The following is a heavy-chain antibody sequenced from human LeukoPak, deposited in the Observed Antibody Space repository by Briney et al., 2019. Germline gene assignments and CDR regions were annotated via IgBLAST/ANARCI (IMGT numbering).Heavy chain of an antibody. Sequence: PRGALRLSCAASEFTFNSDLMSWVRQAPGEGREWVANIEQDGSEKYYVDSVKGRFTISRDKAKNSLYLQMNTLRAEDTAVYYCAREYSSGWSKGYFDYWGQGTLVTVSS. CDR1: EFTFNSDL. D-gene: IGHD6-19*01. V-gene: IGHV3-7*01. CDR2: IEQDGSEK. J-gene: IGHJ4*02. CDR3: AREYSSGWSKGYFDY.